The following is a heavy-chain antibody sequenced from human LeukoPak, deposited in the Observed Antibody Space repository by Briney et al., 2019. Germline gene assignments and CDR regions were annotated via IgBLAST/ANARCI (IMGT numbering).Heavy chain of an antibody. V-gene: IGHV5-51*01. CDR1: GYNFANYW. CDR2: IWPSDSDT. D-gene: IGHD4-17*01. Sequence: AESLLISCKASGYNFANYWVGWVRQMPGKGLEWVGIIWPSDSDTRYSPSFQDHVTITADESITTAHLQWSSLKASDTGMYYCVRSDGDFYYVDVWGKGSMVTVS. J-gene: IGHJ6*03. CDR3: VRSDGDFYYVDV.